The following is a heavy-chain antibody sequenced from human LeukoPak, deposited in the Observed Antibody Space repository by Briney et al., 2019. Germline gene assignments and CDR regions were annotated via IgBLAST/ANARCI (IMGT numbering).Heavy chain of an antibody. CDR1: GGSFSGYY. Sequence: PSETLSLTCAVYGGSFSGYYWSWIRQPPGKGLEWIGEINHSGSTNYNPSLKSRVTISVDTSKNQFSLKLSSVTAADTAVYYCARVEGRVVVVNRAFDIWGQGTMVTVSS. D-gene: IGHD2-21*01. J-gene: IGHJ3*02. CDR2: INHSGST. V-gene: IGHV4-34*01. CDR3: ARVEGRVVVVNRAFDI.